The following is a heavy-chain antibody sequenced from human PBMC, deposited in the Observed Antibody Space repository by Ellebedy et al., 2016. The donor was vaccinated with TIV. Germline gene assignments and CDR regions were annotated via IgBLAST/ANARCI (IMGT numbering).Heavy chain of an antibody. CDR1: GYTFTGYY. CDR3: AREAPDYYYMDV. V-gene: IGHV1-2*02. CDR2: INPNSGGT. J-gene: IGHJ6*03. Sequence: ASVKVSCXASGYTFTGYYMHWVRQAPGQGLEWMGWINPNSGGTNYAQKFQGRVTMTRDTSISTAYMELSRLRSDDTAVYYCAREAPDYYYMDVWGKGTTVTVSS.